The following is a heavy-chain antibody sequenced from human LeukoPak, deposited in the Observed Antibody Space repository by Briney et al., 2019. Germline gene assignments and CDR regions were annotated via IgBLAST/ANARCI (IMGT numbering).Heavy chain of an antibody. V-gene: IGHV3-7*03. CDR1: GFTFSSYW. D-gene: IGHD1-14*01. J-gene: IGHJ4*02. CDR3: AREDLSLTGSLED. Sequence: GGSLRLSCAASGFTFSSYWMRWVRQAPGKGLEWVANIKQDGSEKYYVDSVKGRFTTSRDNAKNSLYLQMNSLRAEDTAVYYCAREDLSLTGSLEDWGQGTLVTVSS. CDR2: IKQDGSEK.